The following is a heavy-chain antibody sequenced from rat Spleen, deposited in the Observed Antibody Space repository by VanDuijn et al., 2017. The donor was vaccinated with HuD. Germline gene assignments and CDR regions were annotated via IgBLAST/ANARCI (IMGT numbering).Heavy chain of an antibody. Sequence: EVQLVESGGGLVQPGRSLKLSCSASGFTFSSYGMHWIRQAPTKGLEWVASISPSGGDTYYRDSMKGRFTISRDNAKSTLYLQMDSLRSEDTATYYCATNYPYYIMDAWGQGASVTVSS. V-gene: IGHV5-19*01. CDR2: ISPSGGDT. CDR1: GFTFSSYG. J-gene: IGHJ4*01. CDR3: ATNYPYYIMDA. D-gene: IGHD1-4*01.